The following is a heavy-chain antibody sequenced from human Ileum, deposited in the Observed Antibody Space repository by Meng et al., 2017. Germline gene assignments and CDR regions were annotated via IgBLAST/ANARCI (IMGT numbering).Heavy chain of an antibody. Sequence: LGSGGGWVQPGVSLRVSCAASGFTFGKAAMSWVRQAPGKGLEWVAVISGSSDSTHYADSVKGRFTISRDNSKTTLYLQMNSLRAEDTAVYYCAKGSWYTSSSYDSWGQGTLVTVSS. V-gene: IGHV3-23*01. CDR3: AKGSWYTSSSYDS. CDR1: GFTFGKAA. J-gene: IGHJ4*02. CDR2: ISGSSDST. D-gene: IGHD6-13*01.